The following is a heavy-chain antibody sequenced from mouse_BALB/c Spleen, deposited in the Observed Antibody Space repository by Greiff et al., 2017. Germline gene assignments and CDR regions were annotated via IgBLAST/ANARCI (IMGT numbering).Heavy chain of an antibody. D-gene: IGHD1-1*01. J-gene: IGHJ2*01. CDR3: ARRGTYYGSSYVFDY. Sequence: VQLQQSGAELMKPGASVKISCKATGYTFSSYWIEWVKQRPGHGLEWIGEILPGSGSTNYNEKFKGKATFTADTSSNTAYMQLSSLTSEDSAVYYCARRGTYYGSSYVFDYWGQGTTLTVSS. CDR2: ILPGSGST. V-gene: IGHV1-9*01. CDR1: GYTFSSYW.